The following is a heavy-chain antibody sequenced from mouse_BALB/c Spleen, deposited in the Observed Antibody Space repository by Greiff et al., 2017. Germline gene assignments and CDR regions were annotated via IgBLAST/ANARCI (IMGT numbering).Heavy chain of an antibody. Sequence: DVMLVESGGGLVKPGGSLKLSCAASGFTFSSYAMSWVRQSPEKRLEWVAEISSGGSYTYYPDTVTGRFTISRDNAKNTLYLEMSSLRSEDTAMYYCARETTATPGWFAYWGQGTLVTVSA. CDR2: ISSGGSYT. CDR3: ARETTATPGWFAY. V-gene: IGHV5-9-4*01. CDR1: GFTFSSYA. D-gene: IGHD1-2*01. J-gene: IGHJ3*01.